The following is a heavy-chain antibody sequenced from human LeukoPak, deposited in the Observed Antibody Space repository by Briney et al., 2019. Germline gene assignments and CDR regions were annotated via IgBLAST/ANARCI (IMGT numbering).Heavy chain of an antibody. CDR1: GYTFTSYG. CDR2: ISAYNGNT. D-gene: IGHD3-10*01. V-gene: IGHV1-18*01. CDR3: ARAGNYYGPGSQRYGMDV. Sequence: ASVKVSCKASGYTFTSYGISWVRQAPGQGLEWMGWISAYNGNTNYAQKLQGRVTMTTDTSTSTAYMELRSLRSDDTAVYYCARAGNYYGPGSQRYGMDVWGQGTTVTVSS. J-gene: IGHJ6*02.